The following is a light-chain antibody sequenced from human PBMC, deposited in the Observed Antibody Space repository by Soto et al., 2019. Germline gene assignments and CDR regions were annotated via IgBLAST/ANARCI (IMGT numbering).Light chain of an antibody. CDR2: GNS. CDR1: SSNIGAGYD. J-gene: IGLJ2*01. V-gene: IGLV1-40*01. Sequence: QSVLTQPPSVSGAPGQRVTISCTGSSSNIGAGYDVHWSQQLPGTAPKLLIYGNSNRPSGVPDRFSGSKSVTSASLAITGLQAADEADYYCQSYDSSLSGSVFGGGTKLTVL. CDR3: QSYDSSLSGSV.